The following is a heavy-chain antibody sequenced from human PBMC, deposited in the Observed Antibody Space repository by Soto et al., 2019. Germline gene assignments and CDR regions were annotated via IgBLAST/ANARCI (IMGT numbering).Heavy chain of an antibody. Sequence: GGSLRLSCAASGFTLSSYGMHWVRQAPGRGLEWMTVISNDGRNKYFVDSVEGRFTISRDNSKNSLYLQMNSLRAEDTAVYYCGRELEGFEVWGKGPRFTVSS. CDR3: GRELEGFEV. CDR2: ISNDGRNK. J-gene: IGHJ6*04. V-gene: IGHV3-30*03. CDR1: GFTLSSYG.